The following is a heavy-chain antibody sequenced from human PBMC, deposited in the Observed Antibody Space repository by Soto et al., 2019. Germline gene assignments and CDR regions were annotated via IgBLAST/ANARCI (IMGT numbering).Heavy chain of an antibody. CDR1: GFTFSSYA. CDR2: ISGSGGST. V-gene: IGHV3-23*01. CDR3: AKGRSRFLARGSGYFDY. D-gene: IGHD3-3*01. Sequence: QPGGSLRLSCAASGFTFSSYAMSWVRQAPGKGLEWVSAISGSGGSTYYADSVKGRFTISRDNSKNTLYLQMNSLRAEDTAVHYCAKGRSRFLARGSGYFDYWGQGTLVTVSS. J-gene: IGHJ4*02.